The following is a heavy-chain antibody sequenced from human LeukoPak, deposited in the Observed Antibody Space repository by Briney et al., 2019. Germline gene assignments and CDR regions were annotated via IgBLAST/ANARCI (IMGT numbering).Heavy chain of an antibody. D-gene: IGHD3-10*01. CDR2: FYDGGNT. CDR1: GGSITSSNFH. J-gene: IGHJ6*03. CDR3: ASQRKRYYYGSGSYFYYYYYMDV. V-gene: IGHV4-39*07. Sequence: PSETLSLTCSVSGGSITSSNFHWGWLRQPPGKGLEWIGNFYDGGNTYYKPSLKSRVTISVDTSKNQFSLKLSSVTAADTAVYYCASQRKRYYYGSGSYFYYYYYMDVWGKGTTVTVSS.